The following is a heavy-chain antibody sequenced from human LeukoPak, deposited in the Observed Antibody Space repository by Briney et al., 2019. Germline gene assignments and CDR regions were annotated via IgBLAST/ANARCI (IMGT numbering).Heavy chain of an antibody. Sequence: SVKVSCKASGGTFSSYAISWVRQAPGQGLEWMGGIIPIFGTANYAQKFQGRVTITADESTSTAYMELSSLRSEDTAVYYCATAYLGTAGPFDYWGQGTLVAVSS. D-gene: IGHD6-25*01. CDR1: GGTFSSYA. CDR2: IIPIFGTA. J-gene: IGHJ4*02. CDR3: ATAYLGTAGPFDY. V-gene: IGHV1-69*13.